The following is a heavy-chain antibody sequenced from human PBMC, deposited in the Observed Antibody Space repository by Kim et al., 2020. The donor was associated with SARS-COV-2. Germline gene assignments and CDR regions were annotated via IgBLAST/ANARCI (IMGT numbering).Heavy chain of an antibody. CDR3: AKHTAMIPEFDY. Sequence: SETLSLTCTVSGGSISSNSYYWAWIRQPPGKGLEWIGSIYYSGSTYFNPSLKSRVTISADTSKNQFSLKLSSVTAADTAVYYCAKHTAMIPEFDYWGQGTLVTVSS. D-gene: IGHD5-18*01. V-gene: IGHV4-39*01. CDR2: IYYSGST. J-gene: IGHJ4*02. CDR1: GGSISSNSYY.